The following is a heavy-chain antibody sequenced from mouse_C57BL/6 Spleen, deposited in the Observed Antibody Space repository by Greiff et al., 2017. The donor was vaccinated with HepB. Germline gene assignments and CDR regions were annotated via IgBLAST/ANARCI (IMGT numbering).Heavy chain of an antibody. CDR3: ARSHGSPWYFDV. Sequence: QVQLQQSGAELVKPGASVKISCKASGYAFSSYWMNWVKQRPGKGLEWIGQIYPGDGDTNYNGKFKGKATLTADKSSSTAYMQLSSLTSEDSAVYFCARSHGSPWYFDVWGTGTTVTVSS. D-gene: IGHD1-1*01. CDR1: GYAFSSYW. J-gene: IGHJ1*03. V-gene: IGHV1-80*01. CDR2: IYPGDGDT.